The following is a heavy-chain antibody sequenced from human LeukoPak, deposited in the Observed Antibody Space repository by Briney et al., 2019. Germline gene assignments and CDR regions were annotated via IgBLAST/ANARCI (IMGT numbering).Heavy chain of an antibody. CDR3: ARETEYYYDSSGYYPLDY. D-gene: IGHD3-22*01. CDR2: IIPIFGTA. CDR1: GGTFSSYA. V-gene: IGHV1-69*05. Sequence: SVKVSCKASGGTFSSYAISWERQAPGQGLEWMGGIIPIFGTANYAQKFQGRVTITTDESTSTAYMELSSLRSEDTAVYYCARETEYYYDSSGYYPLDYWGQGTLVTVSS. J-gene: IGHJ4*02.